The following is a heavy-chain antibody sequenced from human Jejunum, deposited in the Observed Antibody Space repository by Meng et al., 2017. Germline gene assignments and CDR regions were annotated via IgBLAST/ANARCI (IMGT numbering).Heavy chain of an antibody. J-gene: IGHJ1*01. CDR2: IYHSGTT. CDR1: GDSISSSYW. CDR3: ARDFEALNGV. Sequence: QVQLPESGPGLVKPWRTLSLTCAVSGDSISSSYWWSWVRQSPGKGLEWIGEIYHSGTTNYNPSLKSRVTLSVDKSKNQFSLNLSSVTAADTAVYFCARDFEALNGVWGQGTLVTVSS. V-gene: IGHV4-4*02. D-gene: IGHD2-8*01.